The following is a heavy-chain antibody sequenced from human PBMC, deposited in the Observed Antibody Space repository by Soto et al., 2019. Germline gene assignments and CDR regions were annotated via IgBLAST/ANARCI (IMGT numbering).Heavy chain of an antibody. V-gene: IGHV4-39*01. CDR2: IYYSGST. D-gene: IGHD3-16*01. J-gene: IGHJ4*02. CDR1: GGSISSSSYY. CDR3: ATLIPSTDSREYYFDY. Sequence: SETLSLTCTVSGGSISSSSYYWGWSRQPPGKGLEWIGSIYYSGSTYYNPSLKSRVTISVDTSKNQFSLKLSSVTAADTAVYYCATLIPSTDSREYYFDYWGQGTLVTVSS.